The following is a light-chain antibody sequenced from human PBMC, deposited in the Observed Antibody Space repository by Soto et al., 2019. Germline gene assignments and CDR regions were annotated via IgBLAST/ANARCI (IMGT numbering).Light chain of an antibody. Sequence: DLQMTQSPSSVSASVGDTVTITCRASQGIRSWLAWYQQKPGQAPQPLIYAASSLQSGVPSRFSGSGSGTDFTLTITSLQPEDFATYYCQQANSYPIAFGQGTRLDIK. J-gene: IGKJ5*01. CDR2: AAS. CDR1: QGIRSW. CDR3: QQANSYPIA. V-gene: IGKV1-12*01.